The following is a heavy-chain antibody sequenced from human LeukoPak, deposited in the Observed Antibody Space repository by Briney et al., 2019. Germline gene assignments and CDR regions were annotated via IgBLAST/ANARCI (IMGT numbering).Heavy chain of an antibody. CDR3: ARDWSVRYFDY. D-gene: IGHD6-6*01. CDR1: GFTFSSYG. V-gene: IGHV3-33*01. J-gene: IGHJ4*02. CDR2: IWYDGSNK. Sequence: GGSLRLSCAASGFTFSSYGMHWVRKAPGKGLEWVAVIWYDGSNKYYADSVKGRFTISRDNSKNTLYLPMNSLRAEDTAVYYCARDWSVRYFDYWGQGTLVTVSS.